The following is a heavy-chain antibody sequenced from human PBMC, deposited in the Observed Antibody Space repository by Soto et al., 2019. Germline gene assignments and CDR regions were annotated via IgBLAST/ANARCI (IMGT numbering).Heavy chain of an antibody. Sequence: SETLGISCTFSGGSISIGGYYWSWIRQHPGKGLEWIGYIYYSGSTYYNPSLKSRVTISVDTSKNQFSLKLSSVTAADTAVYYCARDSHYGDNGNYWGQGTMVTVSS. CDR2: IYYSGST. V-gene: IGHV4-31*03. CDR1: GGSISIGGYY. J-gene: IGHJ4*02. CDR3: ARDSHYGDNGNY. D-gene: IGHD4-17*01.